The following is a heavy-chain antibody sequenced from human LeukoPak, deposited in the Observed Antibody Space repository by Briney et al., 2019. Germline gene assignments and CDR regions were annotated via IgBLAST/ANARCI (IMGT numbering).Heavy chain of an antibody. CDR2: IYHSGST. Sequence: SETLSLTCTISGYSISSGYHWGWIRPPPGKGLEWIGSIYHSGSTYYNPSLKSRVTISLDTSENQFSLKLSSVTAADTAVYYCARVVPAYYYYGMDVWGQGTTVTVSS. CDR3: ARVVPAYYYYGMDV. J-gene: IGHJ6*02. V-gene: IGHV4-38-2*02. D-gene: IGHD2-2*01. CDR1: GYSISSGYH.